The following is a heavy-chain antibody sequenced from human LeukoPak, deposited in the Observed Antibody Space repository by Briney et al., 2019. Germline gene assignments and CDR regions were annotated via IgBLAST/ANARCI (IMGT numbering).Heavy chain of an antibody. CDR3: ARAHIVVVPAAMFLYYYYYGMDV. CDR1: GGSISSGEYS. CDR2: IYYSGST. Sequence: SETLSLTCTVSGGSISSGEYSWSWIRQRPGQGLEWIGSIYYSGSTYYNPSLKSRLTVSLDTSKKQFSLKLTSVTAADTAVYYCARAHIVVVPAAMFLYYYYYGMDVWGQGTTVTVSS. V-gene: IGHV4-31*03. J-gene: IGHJ6*02. D-gene: IGHD2-2*01.